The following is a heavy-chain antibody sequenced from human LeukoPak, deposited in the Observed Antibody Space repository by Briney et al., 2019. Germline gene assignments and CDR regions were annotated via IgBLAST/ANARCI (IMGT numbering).Heavy chain of an antibody. D-gene: IGHD6-13*01. V-gene: IGHV4-38-2*02. CDR1: GYSISSGYY. CDR3: ARTSIAATGTFALDI. Sequence: SETLSLTCTVSGYSISSGYYWGWIRQPPGKGLEWIGSIYHSGSTYYNPSLKSRVTISVDTSKNQFSLKLSSVTAADTAVYLCARTSIAATGTFALDIWGQGTMVTVSS. CDR2: IYHSGST. J-gene: IGHJ3*02.